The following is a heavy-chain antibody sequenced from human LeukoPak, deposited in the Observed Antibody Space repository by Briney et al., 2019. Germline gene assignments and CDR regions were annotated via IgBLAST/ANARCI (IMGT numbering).Heavy chain of an antibody. CDR3: ARRGSARANWFVP. J-gene: IGHJ5*02. D-gene: IGHD1-26*01. Sequence: SETLSLTCSVAGGSISSYYWSWIRQPPGKGLEWVGYIYYSGSTNHNPSLNSRVTISVDTSKNQFSLKLSSVTAADTAVYYCARRGSARANWFVPWGQGTLVTVSS. CDR2: IYYSGST. V-gene: IGHV4-59*08. CDR1: GGSISSYY.